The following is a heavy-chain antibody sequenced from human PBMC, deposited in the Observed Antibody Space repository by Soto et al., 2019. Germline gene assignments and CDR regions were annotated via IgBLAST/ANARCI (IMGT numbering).Heavy chain of an antibody. Sequence: LSLSCAASGFTFSSYSMNLVRQAPGNGLEWVSSISSSSSYIYYADSVKGRFTISRDNAKNSLYLQMNSLRAEDTAVYYCARDSISLAAAALDYLVQGTLVTVSS. CDR3: ARDSISLAAAALDY. CDR2: ISSSSSYI. V-gene: IGHV3-21*01. J-gene: IGHJ4*02. CDR1: GFTFSSYS. D-gene: IGHD6-13*01.